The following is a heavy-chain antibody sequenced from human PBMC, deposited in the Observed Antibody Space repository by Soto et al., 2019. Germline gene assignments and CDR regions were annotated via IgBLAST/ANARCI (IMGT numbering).Heavy chain of an antibody. CDR3: AKESRFLEWLPTDY. CDR1: GFTFSSYG. CDR2: ISYDGSNK. J-gene: IGHJ4*02. V-gene: IGHV3-30*18. D-gene: IGHD3-3*01. Sequence: PGGSLRLSCAASGFTFSSYGMHWVRQAPGKGLEWVAVISYDGSNKYYADSVKGRFTISRDNSKNTLYLQMNSLRAEDTAVYYCAKESRFLEWLPTDYWGQGTLVTSPQ.